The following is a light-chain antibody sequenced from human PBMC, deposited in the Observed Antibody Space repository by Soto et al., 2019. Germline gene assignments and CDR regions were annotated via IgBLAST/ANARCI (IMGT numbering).Light chain of an antibody. CDR2: TVS. J-gene: IGKJ4*01. V-gene: IGKV2-40*01. CDR1: QSLLDSDDGNTY. Sequence: DIVMTQTPLSLTVTPGEPASISCRSSQSLLDSDDGNTYLDWYLQKPGQSPQLLIYTVSYRASGVPDRFSGSGSGTDFTLKISRVEAEDVGVYYCMQRIEFPLTFGGGTQVEIK. CDR3: MQRIEFPLT.